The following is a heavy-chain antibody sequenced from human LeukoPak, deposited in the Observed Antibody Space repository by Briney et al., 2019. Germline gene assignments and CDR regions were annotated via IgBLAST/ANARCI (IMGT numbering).Heavy chain of an antibody. CDR2: IWYDGSNK. CDR3: ARDRTMVRGVVGY. CDR1: GFTFSSYG. V-gene: IGHV3-33*01. Sequence: GGSLRLSCAASGFTFSSYGMHWVRQAPGKGLEWVAVIWYDGSNKYYADSVKGRFTISRGNSKNTLYLQMNSLRAEDTAVYYCARDRTMVRGVVGYWGQGTLVTVSS. D-gene: IGHD3-10*01. J-gene: IGHJ4*02.